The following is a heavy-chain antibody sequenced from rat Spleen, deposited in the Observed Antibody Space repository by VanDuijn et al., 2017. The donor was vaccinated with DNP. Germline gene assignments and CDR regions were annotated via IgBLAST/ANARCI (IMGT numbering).Heavy chain of an antibody. CDR3: TKLGDY. Sequence: EVQLVESGGGLVQPGRSMKLSCAASGFTFSNYDMAWVRQAPKKGLEWVATISYDGSSTYYRDSVKGRFTISRDNAKSTLYLQRDSLRSEDTATYYCTKLGDYWGQGVMVTVSS. CDR1: GFTFSNYD. J-gene: IGHJ2*01. V-gene: IGHV5-7*01. CDR2: ISYDGSST.